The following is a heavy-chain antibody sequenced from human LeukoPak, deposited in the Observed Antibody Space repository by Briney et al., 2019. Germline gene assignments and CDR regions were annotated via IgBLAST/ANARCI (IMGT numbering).Heavy chain of an antibody. Sequence: PGGSLRLSCAASGFTFSSYAMSWVRQAPGKGLEWVSAISGSGGSTYYADSVKGRFTISRDNSKNTLYLQMNSLRAEDTAVYYCAKGVTMIVVARAFDYWGQGTLVTVCS. J-gene: IGHJ4*02. CDR3: AKGVTMIVVARAFDY. D-gene: IGHD3-22*01. CDR2: ISGSGGST. CDR1: GFTFSSYA. V-gene: IGHV3-23*01.